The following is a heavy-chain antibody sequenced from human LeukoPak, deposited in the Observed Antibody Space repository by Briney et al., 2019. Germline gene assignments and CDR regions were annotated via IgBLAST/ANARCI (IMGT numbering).Heavy chain of an antibody. D-gene: IGHD5-12*01. CDR1: GGTFISYA. Sequence: ASVKVSCKASGGTFISYAISWVRQAPGQGLEWMGRIIPILGIANYAQKFQGRVTITADKSTSTAYMELSSMRSEDTAVYYCARDRHSGYDLVWFDPWGQGTLVTVSS. J-gene: IGHJ5*02. V-gene: IGHV1-69*04. CDR3: ARDRHSGYDLVWFDP. CDR2: IIPILGIA.